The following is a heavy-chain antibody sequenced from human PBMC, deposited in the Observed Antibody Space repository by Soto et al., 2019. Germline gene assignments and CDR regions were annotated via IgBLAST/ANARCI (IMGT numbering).Heavy chain of an antibody. Sequence: SETLSLTCTVSGGSISSYYWSWIRQPPGKGLEWIGYIYYSGSTNYNPSLKSRVTISVDTSKNQFSLKLSSVTAANTAVYYCAGRTYYYDSSGYYPFDYWGQGTLVTVSS. J-gene: IGHJ4*02. CDR2: IYYSGST. CDR3: AGRTYYYDSSGYYPFDY. CDR1: GGSISSYY. D-gene: IGHD3-22*01. V-gene: IGHV4-59*01.